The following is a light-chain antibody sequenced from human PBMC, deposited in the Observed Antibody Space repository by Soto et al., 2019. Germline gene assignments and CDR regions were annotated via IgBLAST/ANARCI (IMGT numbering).Light chain of an antibody. J-gene: IGLJ1*01. Sequence: QLVLTQPPSVSGAPGQRVTISCTGSSSNIGAGYDVHWYQQLPGTAPKLLIYGNSNRPSGVPDRFSGSKSGTSASLAITGLQAEDEADYYCQSVRVFGTGTKVTVL. CDR1: SSNIGAGYD. CDR3: QSVRV. CDR2: GNS. V-gene: IGLV1-40*01.